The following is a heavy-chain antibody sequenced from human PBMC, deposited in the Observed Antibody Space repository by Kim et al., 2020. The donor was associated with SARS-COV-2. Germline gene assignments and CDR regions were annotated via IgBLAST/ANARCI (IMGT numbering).Heavy chain of an antibody. J-gene: IGHJ6*02. V-gene: IGHV4-39*01. CDR3: ARSAYSSSWYRSKPNYYYYGMDV. CDR2: IYYSGST. CDR1: GGSISSSSYY. D-gene: IGHD6-13*01. Sequence: SETLSLTCTVSGGSISSSSYYWGWIRQPPGKGLEWIGSIYYSGSTYYNPSLKSRVTISVDTSKNQFSLKLSSVTAADTAVYYCARSAYSSSWYRSKPNYYYYGMDVWGQGTTVTVSS.